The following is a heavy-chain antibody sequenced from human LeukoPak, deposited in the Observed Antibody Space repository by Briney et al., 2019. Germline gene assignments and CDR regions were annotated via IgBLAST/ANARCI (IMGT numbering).Heavy chain of an antibody. D-gene: IGHD5-12*01. Sequence: SVKVSCKASGGTFSSYAISWVRQAPGQGLEWMGGIIPIFGTANYAQKFQGRVTITADESMSTAYMELSSLRSEDTAVYYCARAPVDMVWFDPWGQGTLVTVSS. CDR2: IIPIFGTA. CDR1: GGTFSSYA. CDR3: ARAPVDMVWFDP. V-gene: IGHV1-69*13. J-gene: IGHJ5*02.